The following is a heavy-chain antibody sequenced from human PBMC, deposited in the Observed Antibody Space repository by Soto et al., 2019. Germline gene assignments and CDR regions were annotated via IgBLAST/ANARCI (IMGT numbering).Heavy chain of an antibody. V-gene: IGHV1-18*01. CDR1: GYTFTSYG. CDR3: ARDPWPRTNDDGMDV. CDR2: IIAYNGNT. D-gene: IGHD2-8*01. Sequence: QVQLVQSGAEVKKPGASVKVSCKASGYTFTSYGISWVRQAPGQGLEWMGWIIAYNGNTNYAQKLKGRVTMTTDTSTRTAYMAVRRLRSDDTAVYYCARDPWPRTNDDGMDVWVQGTTVTVSS. J-gene: IGHJ6*02.